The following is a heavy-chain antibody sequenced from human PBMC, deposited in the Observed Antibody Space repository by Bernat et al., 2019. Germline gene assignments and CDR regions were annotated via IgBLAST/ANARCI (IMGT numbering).Heavy chain of an antibody. Sequence: EVKVVESGGGLVQPGGSLRLSCEASGFSLSSYLMHWVRQAPGERLVWVSRITIDGTNKIYADSVTGRFTISRDNAKNTLYLQMNSLRAEDTAVYYCSRTAFVFDDVFDIWGQETKVTVS. V-gene: IGHV3-74*01. CDR3: SRTAFVFDDVFDI. D-gene: IGHD3-16*01. CDR1: GFSLSSYL. CDR2: ITIDGTNK. J-gene: IGHJ3*02.